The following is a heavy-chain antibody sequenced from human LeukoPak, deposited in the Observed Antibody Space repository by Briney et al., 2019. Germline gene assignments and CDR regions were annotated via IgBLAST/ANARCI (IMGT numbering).Heavy chain of an antibody. CDR3: ARQSSGWSPYYYYYMDV. J-gene: IGHJ6*03. CDR1: GYSFTSYW. D-gene: IGHD6-19*01. V-gene: IGHV5-51*01. Sequence: GESLKISCRGSGYSFTSYWIGWVRQMPGKGLEWMGIIYPGDSDTRYSPSFQGQVTISADKSISTAYLQWSSLKASDTAMYYCARQSSGWSPYYYYYMDVWGKGTTVTISS. CDR2: IYPGDSDT.